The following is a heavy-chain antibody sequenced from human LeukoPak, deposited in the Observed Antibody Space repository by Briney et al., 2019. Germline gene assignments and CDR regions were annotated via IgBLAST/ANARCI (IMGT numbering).Heavy chain of an antibody. CDR3: ARSIAVAENAFDI. Sequence: GGSLRLSCAASGFTFDDYGMNWVRQAPGKGLEWVSGINWNGGSTGCADSVKGRFTISRDNAKNSLYLQMNSLRAEDTAVYYCARSIAVAENAFDIWGQGTMVTVSS. CDR2: INWNGGST. J-gene: IGHJ3*02. CDR1: GFTFDDYG. D-gene: IGHD6-19*01. V-gene: IGHV3-20*04.